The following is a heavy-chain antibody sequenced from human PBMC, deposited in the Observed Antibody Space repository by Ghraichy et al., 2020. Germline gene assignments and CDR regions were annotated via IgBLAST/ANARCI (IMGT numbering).Heavy chain of an antibody. Sequence: SETLSLTCTVSGGSISSSSYYWGWIRQPPGKGLEWIGSIYYSGSTYYNPSLKSRVTISVDTSKNQFSLKLSSVTAADTAVYYCARRYYDFWSGYQAKGWFDPWGQGTLVTVSS. CDR3: ARRYYDFWSGYQAKGWFDP. J-gene: IGHJ5*02. CDR2: IYYSGST. D-gene: IGHD3-3*01. V-gene: IGHV4-39*01. CDR1: GGSISSSSYY.